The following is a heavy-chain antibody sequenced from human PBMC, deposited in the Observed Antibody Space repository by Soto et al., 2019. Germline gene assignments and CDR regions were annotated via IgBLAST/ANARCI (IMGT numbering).Heavy chain of an antibody. CDR1: GFTFSSNA. CDR2: TSGSAGVT. Sequence: EQLVESGGGLVQPGGSLRLSCTASGFTFSSNAMSWVHQAPGKGLEWVSSTSGSAGVTYYADSVKGRFTISRDNSKNALYLQMNSLRAEDTAVYYCAKDWVSGSSPYWGQGTLVTVSS. V-gene: IGHV3-23*04. D-gene: IGHD2-15*01. J-gene: IGHJ4*02. CDR3: AKDWVSGSSPY.